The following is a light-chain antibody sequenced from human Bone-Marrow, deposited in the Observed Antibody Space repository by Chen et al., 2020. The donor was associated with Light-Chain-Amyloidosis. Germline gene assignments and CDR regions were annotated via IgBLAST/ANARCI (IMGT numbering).Light chain of an antibody. CDR3: QSADSSGTYEGI. CDR2: RGT. CDR1: DLPTKY. V-gene: IGLV3-25*03. Sequence: SYELTQPPSVSVSPGQTARITCSGDDLPTKYAYWYQQKPGQAPVLFIHRGTERPSGISERFSGSSSGTTATLTISGVQAEDEADDHCQSADSSGTYEGIFGGGTKLTVL. J-gene: IGLJ2*01.